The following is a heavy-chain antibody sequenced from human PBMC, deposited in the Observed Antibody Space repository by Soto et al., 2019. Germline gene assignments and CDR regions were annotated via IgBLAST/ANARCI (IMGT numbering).Heavy chain of an antibody. CDR2: IFHNGRT. Sequence: QVDLQESGPELVMPSETLSLTCYVSGGSIRGSQYWTWVRQSPGQGLEWIGEIFHNGRTNYNASLLXXVTIAIDVSITRFSLNLRSVSAAATAVYYCAGRRDLDGWPSWGPGMLVTVSS. CDR1: GGSIRGSQY. CDR3: AGRRDLDGWPS. V-gene: IGHV4-4*02. J-gene: IGHJ5*01. D-gene: IGHD3-3*01.